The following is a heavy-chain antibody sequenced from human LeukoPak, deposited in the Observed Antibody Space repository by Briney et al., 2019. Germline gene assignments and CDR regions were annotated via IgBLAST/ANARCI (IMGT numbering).Heavy chain of an antibody. J-gene: IGHJ4*02. CDR2: VYQSGTT. D-gene: IGHD5-18*01. V-gene: IGHV4-38-2*02. Sequence: SETLSLTCTVSGFSISGGHYWGWVRQPPGAGLEWIGIVYQSGTTSYNPSPKSRVPTSVDMSKIQFSMRLRPVTAADTAVYYCARIFIRNGYSSYFDCWGQGTLVTVSS. CDR1: GFSISGGHY. CDR3: ARIFIRNGYSSYFDC.